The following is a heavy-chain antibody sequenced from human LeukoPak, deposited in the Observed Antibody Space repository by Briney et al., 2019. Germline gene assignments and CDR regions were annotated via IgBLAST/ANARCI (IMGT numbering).Heavy chain of an antibody. D-gene: IGHD4-23*01. CDR3: AKDQRWDVPHYFDS. Sequence: GWSLRLSCAAAGFTFTTSAMSWVRQAPGKGLELVSFISSSGVKTYYADSVRGRFTISRDNSKTTMYLQMNSLRAEDTAIYYCAKDQRWDVPHYFDSWGQGSQVTVSS. V-gene: IGHV3-23*01. CDR2: ISSSGVKT. J-gene: IGHJ4*02. CDR1: GFTFTTSA.